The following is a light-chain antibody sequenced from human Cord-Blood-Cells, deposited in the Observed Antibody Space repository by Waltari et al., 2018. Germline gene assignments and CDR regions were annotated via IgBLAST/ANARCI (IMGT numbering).Light chain of an antibody. CDR3: QQRYSTPYT. Sequence: DIQMTQSPSSLSASVGDRVTITCRASQSISSYLNWYQQKPGKAPKLLIYAASSLQSGVPARLSGSGSGTDFTLTISSLQPEDFATYYCQQRYSTPYTFGPGTKVDIK. CDR2: AAS. J-gene: IGKJ3*01. CDR1: QSISSY. V-gene: IGKV1-39*01.